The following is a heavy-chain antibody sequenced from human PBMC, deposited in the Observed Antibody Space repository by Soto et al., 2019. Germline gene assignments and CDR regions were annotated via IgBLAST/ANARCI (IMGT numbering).Heavy chain of an antibody. D-gene: IGHD3-16*02. V-gene: IGHV4-39*01. Sequence: PSETLSLTCTVSGGSISSSRYYWGWIRQTPGKGLEWIGSIYYSGSTYYNQYLKSRVTISVDTSRNQFSLKLSSVTAADTAVYYCAIHSTFGGVIVRQGMDVWGQGTTVTSP. CDR1: GGSISSSRYY. J-gene: IGHJ6*02. CDR3: AIHSTFGGVIVRQGMDV. CDR2: IYYSGST.